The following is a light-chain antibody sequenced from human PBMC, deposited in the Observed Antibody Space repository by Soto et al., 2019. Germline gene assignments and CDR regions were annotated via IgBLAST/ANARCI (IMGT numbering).Light chain of an antibody. CDR3: QQYNSLYT. CDR2: DAS. Sequence: DIPMTQSPSTLSASVGDRVTITCRASQSISSWLAWYQQKPGKAPKLLIYDASNLESGVPSWFSGSGSGTECTLTICSLQPDDFANYYWQQYNSLYTVGQGTKLEIK. V-gene: IGKV1-5*01. J-gene: IGKJ2*01. CDR1: QSISSW.